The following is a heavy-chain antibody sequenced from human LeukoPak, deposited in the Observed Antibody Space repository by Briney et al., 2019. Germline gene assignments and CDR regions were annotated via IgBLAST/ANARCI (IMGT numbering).Heavy chain of an antibody. CDR3: AGHDFWSGYPH. CDR2: IYYSGST. V-gene: IGHV4-59*01. D-gene: IGHD3-3*01. Sequence: SETLSLTCTVSGGSISSYYWSWIRQPPWKGLEWIGYIYYSGSTNYNPSLKSRVTISVDTSKNQFSLKLSSVTAADTAVYYCAGHDFWSGYPHWGQGTTVTVSS. CDR1: GGSISSYY. J-gene: IGHJ4*02.